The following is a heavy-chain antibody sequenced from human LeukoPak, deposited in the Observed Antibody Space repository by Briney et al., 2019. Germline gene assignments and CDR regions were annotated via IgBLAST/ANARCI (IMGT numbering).Heavy chain of an antibody. CDR1: GASISSYY. D-gene: IGHD2-15*01. CDR3: ARANGVVVAAIFDY. J-gene: IGHJ4*02. V-gene: IGHV4-59*12. Sequence: PSETLSLTCTVFGASISSYYWSWVRQPPGKGLEWIGNINYSGSTNYNPSLTGRVSTSVDTSKNQFSLKLSSVTAADTAVYYCARANGVVVAAIFDYWGQGTLVTVSS. CDR2: INYSGST.